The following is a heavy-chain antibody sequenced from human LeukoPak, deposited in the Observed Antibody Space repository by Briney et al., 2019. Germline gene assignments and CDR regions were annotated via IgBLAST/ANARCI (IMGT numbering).Heavy chain of an antibody. CDR2: INHSGST. CDR3: ARGSSGVAVAGTRSAFDI. CDR1: GGSFSGYY. D-gene: IGHD6-19*01. Sequence: SETLSLTCAVYGGSFSGYYWSWIRQPPGKGLEWIGEINHSGSTNYNPSLKSRVTISVDTSKNQFSLKLSSVTAADTAVYYCARGSSGVAVAGTRSAFDIWGRGTMVTVSS. J-gene: IGHJ3*02. V-gene: IGHV4-34*01.